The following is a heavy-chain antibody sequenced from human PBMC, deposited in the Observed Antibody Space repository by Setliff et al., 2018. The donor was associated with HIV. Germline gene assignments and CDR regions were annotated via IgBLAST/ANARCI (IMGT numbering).Heavy chain of an antibody. CDR3: AGGDQLVRRGVFNI. V-gene: IGHV4-31*03. CDR1: GGSISSGGYY. D-gene: IGHD3-16*01. CDR2: IYHSGIT. Sequence: PSETLSLTCTVSGGSISSGGYYWSWIRQHPGKGLEWIGYIYHSGITYYNPSLKSRITISLDTSKNQFSLKLGSVTAADTAVYYCAGGDQLVRRGVFNIWGPGTMVTVSS. J-gene: IGHJ3*02.